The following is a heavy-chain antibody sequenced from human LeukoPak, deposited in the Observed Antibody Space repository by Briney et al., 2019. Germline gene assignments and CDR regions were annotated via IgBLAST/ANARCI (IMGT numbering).Heavy chain of an antibody. V-gene: IGHV3-30-3*01. D-gene: IGHD2-2*01. CDR3: ARIVVVPAAYGDY. J-gene: IGHJ4*02. Sequence: GGSLRLSCAASGFTFSSYAMHWVRQAPGKGLEWVAVISYDGSNKYYADSVKGRLTISRDNSKNTLYLQMNSLRAEDTAVYYCARIVVVPAAYGDYWGQGTLVTVSS. CDR2: ISYDGSNK. CDR1: GFTFSSYA.